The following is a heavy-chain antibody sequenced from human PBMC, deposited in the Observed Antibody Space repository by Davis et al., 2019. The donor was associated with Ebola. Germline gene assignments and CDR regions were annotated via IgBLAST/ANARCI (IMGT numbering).Heavy chain of an antibody. CDR2: IYYSGST. CDR3: ARHALYWYFDL. V-gene: IGHV4-39*01. CDR1: GGSISSSSYY. J-gene: IGHJ2*01. Sequence: PGGSLRLSCTVSGGSISSSSYYWGWIRQPSGKGLEWIGSIYYSGSTYYNPSLKSRVTISVDTSKNQFSLKLSSVTAADTAVYYCARHALYWYFDLWGRGTLVTVSS.